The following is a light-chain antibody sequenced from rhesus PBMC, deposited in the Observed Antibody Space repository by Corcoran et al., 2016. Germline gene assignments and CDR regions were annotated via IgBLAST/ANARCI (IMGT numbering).Light chain of an antibody. CDR1: ILPKYY. V-gene: IGLV3S16*01. Sequence: YELTQPPSVSVSLGQTARITCSGDILPKYYAHWYQQKAGQAPVLVIYKDSERPSGIPERFSGSSSGTTVTLTISGAQAEDEADYYCYSGEDNNGLFGEGTRLTVL. J-gene: IGLJ2*01. CDR2: KDS. CDR3: YSGEDNNGL.